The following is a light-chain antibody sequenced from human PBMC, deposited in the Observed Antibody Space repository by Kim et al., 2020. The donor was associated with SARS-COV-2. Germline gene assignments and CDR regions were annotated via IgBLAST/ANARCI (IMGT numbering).Light chain of an antibody. CDR2: GAS. CDR3: QQYNNWPPR. Sequence: EIVMTQSPATLSVSPGERATLSCRASQSVRSNLAWYQQKPGQAPRLLIYGASTRATGIPARFSGSGSGTEFTLTINSLQSEDFAVYYCQQYNNWPPRFGQGTKVDIK. J-gene: IGKJ1*01. V-gene: IGKV3-15*01. CDR1: QSVRSN.